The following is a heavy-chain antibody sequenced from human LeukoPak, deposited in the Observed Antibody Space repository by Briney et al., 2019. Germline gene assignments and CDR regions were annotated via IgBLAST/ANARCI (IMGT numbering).Heavy chain of an antibody. V-gene: IGHV4-59*08. J-gene: IGHJ5*02. CDR2: IYYSGST. D-gene: IGHD3-22*01. CDR3: ARLHYYDSSGYYYSGHNWFDP. Sequence: SETLSLTCTVSGGSISSYYWSWIRQPPGKGLEWIGYIYYSGSTNYNPSLKSRVTISVDTSKDQFSLKLSSVTAADTAVYYCARLHYYDSSGYYYSGHNWFDPWGQGTLVTVSS. CDR1: GGSISSYY.